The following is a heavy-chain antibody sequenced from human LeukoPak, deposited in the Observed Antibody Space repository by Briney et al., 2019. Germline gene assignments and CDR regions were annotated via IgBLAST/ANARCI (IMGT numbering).Heavy chain of an antibody. CDR2: ISAYNGNT. J-gene: IGHJ6*03. Sequence: SVKVSCKASGYTFTSYGISWVRQAPGQGLEWMGWISAYNGNTNYAQKLQGRVTMTTDTSTSTAYMELRSLRSDDTAVYYCARFTGSSWYYYYYYMDVWGKGTTVTVSS. CDR1: GYTFTSYG. CDR3: ARFTGSSWYYYYYYMDV. D-gene: IGHD6-13*01. V-gene: IGHV1-18*01.